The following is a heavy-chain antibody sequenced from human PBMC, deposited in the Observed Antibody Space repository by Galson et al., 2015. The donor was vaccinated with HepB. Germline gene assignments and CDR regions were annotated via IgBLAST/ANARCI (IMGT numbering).Heavy chain of an antibody. Sequence: LSLTCSVSGGSISSSSYYWGWIRQPPGKGLEWIGSIYYSGSTYYKPSLKSRVTISVDTSKKQFSLKLSSVTAADTAVYYCARKYCSGGSCYGSTHYFDYWGQGTLVTVSS. CDR2: IYYSGST. J-gene: IGHJ4*02. D-gene: IGHD2-15*01. V-gene: IGHV4-39*01. CDR3: ARKYCSGGSCYGSTHYFDY. CDR1: GGSISSSSYY.